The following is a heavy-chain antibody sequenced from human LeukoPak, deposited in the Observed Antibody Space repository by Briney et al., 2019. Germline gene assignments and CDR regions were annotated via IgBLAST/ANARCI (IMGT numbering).Heavy chain of an antibody. V-gene: IGHV3-53*01. CDR3: ARGRPYSNGWFYFDS. CDR2: IYSGGTT. J-gene: IGHJ4*02. Sequence: GGSLRLSCAASGFTFSSYEMSWVRQAPGKGLEWVSVIYSGGTTYYADSVKGRFTISRDNSENTLYLQINSLRAEDTAVYYCARGRPYSNGWFYFDSWGQGTLVAVSS. CDR1: GFTFSSYE. D-gene: IGHD6-19*01.